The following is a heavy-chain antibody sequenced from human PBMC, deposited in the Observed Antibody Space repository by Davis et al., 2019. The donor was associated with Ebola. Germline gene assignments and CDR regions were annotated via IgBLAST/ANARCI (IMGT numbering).Heavy chain of an antibody. CDR3: ARVLVVVAATFDYYYYGMDV. J-gene: IGHJ6*02. CDR2: ISSSSSYI. CDR1: GFTFSSYG. V-gene: IGHV3-21*01. D-gene: IGHD2-15*01. Sequence: GGSLRLSCAASGFTFSSYGMHWVRQAPGKGLEWVSSISSSSSYIYYADSVKGRFTISRDNAKNSLYLQMNSLRAEDTAVYYCARVLVVVAATFDYYYYGMDVWGQGTTVTVSS.